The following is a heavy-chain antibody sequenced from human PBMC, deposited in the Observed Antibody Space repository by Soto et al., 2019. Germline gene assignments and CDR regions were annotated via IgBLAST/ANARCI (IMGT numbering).Heavy chain of an antibody. V-gene: IGHV3-7*01. CDR1: GFTFSSYW. D-gene: IGHD4-4*01. Sequence: EVQLVESGGGLVQPGGSLRLSCAASGFTFSSYWMSWVRQAPGKGLEWVANIKQDGSEKYYVDSVKGRFTISRDNAKNSLYLQMSSLRAEDTAVYYCARVGQSFVEYYYYYYMDFWGKGTTVTVSS. CDR3: ARVGQSFVEYYYYYYMDF. J-gene: IGHJ6*03. CDR2: IKQDGSEK.